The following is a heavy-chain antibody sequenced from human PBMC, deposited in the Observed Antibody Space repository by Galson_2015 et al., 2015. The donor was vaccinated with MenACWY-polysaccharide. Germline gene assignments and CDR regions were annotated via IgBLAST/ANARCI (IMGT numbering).Heavy chain of an antibody. Sequence: PALVKPTQTLTLTCTFSGFSLSTRGVGVGWIRQPPGKALEWLALIYWDDDKRYSPSLKSRLTITKDTSKSQVVLTMTNMDPVDTATYYCAHVGGDTAMAHPDYWGQGTLVTVSS. J-gene: IGHJ4*02. CDR2: IYWDDDK. V-gene: IGHV2-5*02. CDR1: GFSLSTRGVG. CDR3: AHVGGDTAMAHPDY. D-gene: IGHD5-18*01.